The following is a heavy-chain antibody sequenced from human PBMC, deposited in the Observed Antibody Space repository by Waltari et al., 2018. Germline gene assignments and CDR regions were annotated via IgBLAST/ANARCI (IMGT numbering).Heavy chain of an antibody. Sequence: QLQLQESGPGLVKPSEILSLTCSVSGVSITTTRHYWGWIRQPPGPGVEWIGTRSYIGAIYGCPSRRGRGTIAGDTSKNQRARRLDSVTAADAAVCYCATYIGASGGRAAYDVWGQGTMGTVSA. CDR3: ATYIGASGGRAAYDV. V-gene: IGHV4-39*01. D-gene: IGHD1-26*01. CDR1: GVSITTTRHY. J-gene: IGHJ3*01. CDR2: RSYIGAI.